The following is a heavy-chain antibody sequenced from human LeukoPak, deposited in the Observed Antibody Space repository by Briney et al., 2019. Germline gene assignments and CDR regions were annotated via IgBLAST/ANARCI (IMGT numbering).Heavy chain of an antibody. J-gene: IGHJ4*02. V-gene: IGHV4-34*01. Sequence: SETLSLTCAVYGGSLSGYYWSWIRQPPGKGVEWIGEVNHSGSTNYNPSLMSRVTISVDTSKNQFSLKLSSVTAADTAVYYCARGVYGSGSYPYWGQGTLVTVSS. CDR2: VNHSGST. CDR3: ARGVYGSGSYPY. CDR1: GGSLSGYY. D-gene: IGHD3-10*01.